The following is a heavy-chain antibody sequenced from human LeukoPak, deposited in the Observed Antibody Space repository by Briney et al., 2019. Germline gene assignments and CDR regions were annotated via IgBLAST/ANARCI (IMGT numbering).Heavy chain of an antibody. J-gene: IGHJ1*01. V-gene: IGHV4-59*11. CDR2: IYYSGTT. CDR1: SGSMSSLY. D-gene: IGHD2-15*01. Sequence: SETLSLTCTVSSGSMSSLYWSWIRQPPGKGLEWIGYIYYSGTTDYNPSLKSRVTISIDTSKNQFSLKLSSVTAADTAVYYCVCGSSYSSEYFQHWGQGTLVTVFS. CDR3: VCGSSYSSEYFQH.